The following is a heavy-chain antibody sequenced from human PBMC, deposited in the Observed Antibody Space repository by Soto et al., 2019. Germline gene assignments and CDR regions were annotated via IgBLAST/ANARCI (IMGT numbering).Heavy chain of an antibody. J-gene: IGHJ4*02. CDR2: MYHSGST. V-gene: IGHV4-4*02. Sequence: QVQLQESGPGLVKPSGTLSLICAVSGGSISSNDWWSWVRQPPGKGLEWIGEMYHSGSTNYNPSLKSRVTISVDKSKNQFSPNLSSVTAADTAVYYCAKKRAAVGTGYFDYWGQGTLITVSS. CDR1: GGSISSNDW. CDR3: AKKRAAVGTGYFDY. D-gene: IGHD6-13*01.